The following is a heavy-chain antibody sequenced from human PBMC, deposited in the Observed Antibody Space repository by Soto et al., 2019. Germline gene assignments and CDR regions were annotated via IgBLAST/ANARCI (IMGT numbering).Heavy chain of an antibody. V-gene: IGHV3-74*01. CDR2: INRDGSST. CDR1: GFTVSSSY. D-gene: IGHD3-10*02. CDR3: AGEGYNVNFDY. J-gene: IGHJ4*02. Sequence: EVQLVESGGGLVQPGGSLRLSCAASGFTVSSSYMSWVRQAPGKGLEWVSLINRDGSSTGYADSVKGRFTVSRDNAKNTLYLQMNSLRAEDTAVYYCAGEGYNVNFDYWGQGTLVSVSS.